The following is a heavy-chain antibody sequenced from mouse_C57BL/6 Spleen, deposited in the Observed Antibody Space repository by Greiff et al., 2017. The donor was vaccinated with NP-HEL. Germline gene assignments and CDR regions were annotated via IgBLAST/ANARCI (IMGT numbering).Heavy chain of an antibody. D-gene: IGHD2-4*01. CDR1: GYTFTSYG. J-gene: IGHJ2*01. V-gene: IGHV1-81*01. CDR3: ARYGDYGLYYFDY. Sequence: QVQLQQSGAELARPGASVKLSCKASGYTFTSYGISWVKQRPGQGLEWIGEIYPRSGNTYYNEKFKGKATLTADKSSSTAYMELRSLTSEDSAVYFCARYGDYGLYYFDYWGQGTTLSVSS. CDR2: IYPRSGNT.